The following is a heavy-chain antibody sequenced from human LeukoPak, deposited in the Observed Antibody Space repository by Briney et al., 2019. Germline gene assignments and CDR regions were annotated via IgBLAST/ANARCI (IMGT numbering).Heavy chain of an antibody. V-gene: IGHV4-59*01. Sequence: SETLSLTCTVSDDSISNYYWSWIRQPPGKGLEWIGYIYYSGSTDYNPSLKSRITISLDTSKNQFSLKLSSMTAADTAVYYCARVADNWNVAFFDYWGQGTLVTVSS. CDR2: IYYSGST. J-gene: IGHJ4*02. D-gene: IGHD1-20*01. CDR3: ARVADNWNVAFFDY. CDR1: DDSISNYY.